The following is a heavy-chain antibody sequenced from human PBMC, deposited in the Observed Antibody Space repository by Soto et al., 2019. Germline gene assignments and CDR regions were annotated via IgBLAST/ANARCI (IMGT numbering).Heavy chain of an antibody. CDR3: AKGGSSSLYSYLDC. CDR1: GFPVSSNA. V-gene: IGHV3-23*01. D-gene: IGHD6-13*01. CDR2: VSGGGVST. Sequence: GGSLRLSCAASGFPVSSNAMAWVRQAPGKGLEWGSAVSGGGVSTYYADSVKGRFTISRDTSKNTLYLQMHSLRAEDTAVYDCAKGGSSSLYSYLDCWGQGTLVTVSS. J-gene: IGHJ4*02.